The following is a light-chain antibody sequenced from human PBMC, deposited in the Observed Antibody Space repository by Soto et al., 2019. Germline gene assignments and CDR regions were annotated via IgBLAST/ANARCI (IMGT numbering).Light chain of an antibody. CDR2: DVS. CDR1: SSDVGGYNY. J-gene: IGLJ2*01. Sequence: QSVLTQPASVSGSPGQSITISCTGTSSDVGGYNYVSWYQQHPGKAPKLMIYDVSNRPSGVSNRFSGSKSGNTASLTISGLQAEDEADYYCSSYTSSSKGEVFGGGTKLTV. V-gene: IGLV2-14*01. CDR3: SSYTSSSKGEV.